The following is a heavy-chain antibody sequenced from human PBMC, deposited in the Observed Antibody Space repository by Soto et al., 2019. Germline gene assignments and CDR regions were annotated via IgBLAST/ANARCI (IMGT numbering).Heavy chain of an antibody. D-gene: IGHD1-20*01. CDR3: ARELLTGTSHYYGMDV. V-gene: IGHV3-33*01. J-gene: IGHJ6*02. CDR2: IWYDGSNK. Sequence: QVQLVESGGGVVQPGRSLRLSCAASGFTFSSYGMHWVRQAPGKGLEWVAVIWYDGSNKYYADSVKGRFTISRDNSKNTLYLQMNSLRAEDTAVYYCARELLTGTSHYYGMDVWGQGTTVTVSS. CDR1: GFTFSSYG.